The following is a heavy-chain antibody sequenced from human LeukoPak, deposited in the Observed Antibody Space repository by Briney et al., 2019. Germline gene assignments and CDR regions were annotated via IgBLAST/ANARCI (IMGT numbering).Heavy chain of an antibody. V-gene: IGHV5-51*01. D-gene: IGHD3-22*01. CDR3: ARLRTSNYYDSSGSDFDY. CDR2: IYPGDSDT. CDR1: GYRFTSYW. Sequence: GESLKISLKGSGYRFTSYWIGWVRQMPGKGLEWMGSIYPGDSDTRYSPSFQGQVTISADKSISTAYLQWSSLKASDTAMYYCARLRTSNYYDSSGSDFDYWGQGTLVTVSS. J-gene: IGHJ4*02.